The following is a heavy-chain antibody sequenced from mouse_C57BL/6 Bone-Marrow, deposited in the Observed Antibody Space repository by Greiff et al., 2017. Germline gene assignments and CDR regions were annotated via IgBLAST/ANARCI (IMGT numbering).Heavy chain of an antibody. CDR2: INPNYGTT. Sequence: LVESGPELVKPGASVKISCKATGYSFTDYNMNWVKQSNGNSLEWIGVINPNYGTTSYNQKFKGKATLTVDPSSSTAYMQLNSLTSEDSAVYYCARNYYGSSQEYFDVWGTGTTVTVSS. CDR1: GYSFTDYN. J-gene: IGHJ1*03. CDR3: ARNYYGSSQEYFDV. D-gene: IGHD1-1*01. V-gene: IGHV1-39*01.